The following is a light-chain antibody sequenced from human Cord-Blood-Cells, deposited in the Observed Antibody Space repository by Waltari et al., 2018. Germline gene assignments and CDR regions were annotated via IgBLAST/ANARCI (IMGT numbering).Light chain of an antibody. CDR3: CSYAGSYTLV. V-gene: IGLV2-11*01. CDR2: DVS. J-gene: IGLJ2*01. CDR1: SSDVGGYNY. Sequence: QSALTQPRSVSGSPGQSVTISCPGTSSDVGGYNYVSWYQQHPGKAPKLMIYDVSKRPSGVPDRFSGSKSGNTASLTISGLQAEDEADYYCCSYAGSYTLVFGGGNKLTVL.